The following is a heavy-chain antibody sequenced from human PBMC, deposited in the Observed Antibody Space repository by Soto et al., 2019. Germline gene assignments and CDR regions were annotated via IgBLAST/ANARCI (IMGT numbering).Heavy chain of an antibody. CDR3: ARGFYYGSGSYYESLFYYYYMDV. V-gene: IGHV4-34*01. D-gene: IGHD3-10*01. CDR1: GGSFSGYY. CDR2: INHSGST. Sequence: QVQLQQWGAGLLKPSETLSLTCAVYGGSFSGYYWSWIRQPPGKGLEWIGEINHSGSTNYNPSLKSRATISVNTSKNHFTLKLSSVTAADTAVYYCARGFYYGSGSYYESLFYYYYMDVWGKGTTVTVSS. J-gene: IGHJ6*03.